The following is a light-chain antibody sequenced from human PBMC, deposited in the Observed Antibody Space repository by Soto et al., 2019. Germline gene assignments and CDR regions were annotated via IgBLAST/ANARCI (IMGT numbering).Light chain of an antibody. CDR3: QHYNSYSEA. J-gene: IGKJ1*01. CDR1: QTISSW. Sequence: TQSPSTLSGSVGDKVTITCRASQTISSWLAWYQQKPGKAPKLLIYDASTLESGVPSRFSGSGSGTEFTLTISSLKPDDFETYYCQHYNSYSEAFGQGTKVDIK. V-gene: IGKV1-5*01. CDR2: DAS.